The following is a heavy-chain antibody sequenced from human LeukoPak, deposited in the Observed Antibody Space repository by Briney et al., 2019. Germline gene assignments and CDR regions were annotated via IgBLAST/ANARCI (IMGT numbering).Heavy chain of an antibody. CDR1: GFTFNSYW. CDR3: ARDQRFCSGGTCYSAFDY. J-gene: IGHJ4*02. CDR2: ISSEGSST. D-gene: IGHD2-15*01. Sequence: PGGSLRLSCAASGFTFNSYWMHWVRQVPGKGLVWVSRISSEGSSTSYADSVKGRFTISRDNARNTLNLQMDSLRAEDMAVYYCARDQRFCSGGTCYSAFDYWGQGTLVTVSS. V-gene: IGHV3-74*01.